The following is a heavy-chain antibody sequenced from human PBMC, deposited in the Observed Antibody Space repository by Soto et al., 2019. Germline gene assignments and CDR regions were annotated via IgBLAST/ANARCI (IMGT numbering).Heavy chain of an antibody. CDR2: INHSGST. CDR1: GGSFSGYY. J-gene: IGHJ4*02. CDR3: ARDRVMLTFGGASEEWGIDS. V-gene: IGHV4-34*01. Sequence: SETLSLTCTVYGGSFSGYYWSWIRQPPGKGLEWIGEINHSGSTNYNPSLKSRATISVDTSKNQFSLKLNSVTAADTAVYYCARDRVMLTFGGASEEWGIDSWGPGTLVTVSS. D-gene: IGHD3-16*01.